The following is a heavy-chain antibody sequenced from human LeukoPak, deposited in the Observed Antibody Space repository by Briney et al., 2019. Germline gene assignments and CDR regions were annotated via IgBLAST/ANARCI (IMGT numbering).Heavy chain of an antibody. J-gene: IGHJ4*02. CDR3: ARGQQLVF. Sequence: GGSLRLSCEAPGLAFSTCWRSWVRQATGKGLEWVANIKQGGSEENYVDSVKGRFTISRDNAKNSLYLQMNSLRAEDTAVYYCARGQQLVFWGQGTLVTVSS. CDR1: GLAFSTCW. CDR2: IKQGGSEE. D-gene: IGHD6-13*01. V-gene: IGHV3-7*03.